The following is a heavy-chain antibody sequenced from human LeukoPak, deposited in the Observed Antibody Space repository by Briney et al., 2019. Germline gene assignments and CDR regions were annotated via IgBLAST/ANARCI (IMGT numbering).Heavy chain of an antibody. J-gene: IGHJ4*02. CDR3: ARGQDWYSGSYYYFDY. V-gene: IGHV4-59*11. D-gene: IGHD1-26*01. CDR2: IYYSGST. Sequence: SETLSLTCTVSGGSISSHYWSWIRQPPGKGLEWIGYIYYSGSTNYNPFLKSRVTISVDTSKNQFSLKLSSVTAADTAVYYCARGQDWYSGSYYYFDYWGQGTLVTVSS. CDR1: GGSISSHY.